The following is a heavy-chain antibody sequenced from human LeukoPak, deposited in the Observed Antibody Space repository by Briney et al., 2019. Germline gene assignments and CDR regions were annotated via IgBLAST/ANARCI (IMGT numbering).Heavy chain of an antibody. CDR2: IKQDGSKK. J-gene: IGHJ3*02. CDR1: GFTFSSYW. V-gene: IGHV3-7*04. D-gene: IGHD3-22*01. CDR3: ARDSSGYYYPDAFGI. Sequence: GGSLRVSCAASGFTFSSYWMSWVRQAPGKGLEWVANIKQDGSKKYYVDSVKGRFTISRDNAKNSLYLQMNSLRAEDTAVYYCARDSSGYYYPDAFGIWGQGTMVTVSS.